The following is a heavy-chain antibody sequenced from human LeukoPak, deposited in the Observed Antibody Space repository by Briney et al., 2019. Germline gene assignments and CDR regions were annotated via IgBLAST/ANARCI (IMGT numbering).Heavy chain of an antibody. J-gene: IGHJ4*02. CDR1: VYTFSTYG. CDR3: ARGVDDILTGRILREDY. Sequence: ASVMVSCKSSVYTFSTYGITWVRQAPGQGLEWMGWISACSGNTDYVQRLQGRVTMTTDTSTSTAYMELRSLRSDDTAVYYCARGVDDILTGRILREDYWGQGTLVTVSS. V-gene: IGHV1-18*01. CDR2: ISACSGNT. D-gene: IGHD3-9*01.